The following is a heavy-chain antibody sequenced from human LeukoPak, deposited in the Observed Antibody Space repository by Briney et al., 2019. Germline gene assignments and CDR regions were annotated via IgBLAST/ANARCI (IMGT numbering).Heavy chain of an antibody. J-gene: IGHJ3*02. CDR1: GFTFSSYA. CDR2: ISGSGVST. CDR3: SNTPSGYQPRQHDAFDT. Sequence: GLSLRLSCAASGFTFSSYAMSWVRQAPGKGLEWVSAISGSGVSTYYADSVKGRFTISRDNSKNTLYLQMNSLIAEDTAVYYFSNTPSGYQPRQHDAFDTWGHGKLVTVSS. D-gene: IGHD3-22*01. V-gene: IGHV3-23*01.